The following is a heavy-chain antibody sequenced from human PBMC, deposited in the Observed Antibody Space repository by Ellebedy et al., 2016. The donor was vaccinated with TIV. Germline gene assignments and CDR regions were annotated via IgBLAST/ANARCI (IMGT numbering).Heavy chain of an antibody. CDR1: GFTFSSYA. J-gene: IGHJ5*02. CDR3: AKGPLAAANANWFDP. CDR2: ISDSAGST. D-gene: IGHD6-13*01. V-gene: IGHV3-23*01. Sequence: GESLKISCAASGFTFSSYAMGWVRQAPGKGLEWVSGISDSAGSTYHADSVKGRFTISRDNSKNTVYLQRNSLRAEDTAVYYCAKGPLAAANANWFDPWGQGTLVTVSS.